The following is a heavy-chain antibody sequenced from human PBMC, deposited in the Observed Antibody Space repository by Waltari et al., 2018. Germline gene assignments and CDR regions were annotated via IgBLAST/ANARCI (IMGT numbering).Heavy chain of an antibody. Sequence: QVQLVQSGAELKKPGSSVKVSCKVSGGSFSTHAITWVRQAPGQGLEWMGGISPMVGTANHEQNIQERVTINTDESMTTAYMHLSSLTSDYTAVYYCARGGLYGQQLLESAFEIWGQGTKVTVSS. CDR1: GGSFSTHA. CDR3: ARGGLYGQQLLESAFEI. J-gene: IGHJ3*02. CDR2: ISPMVGTA. D-gene: IGHD6-13*01. V-gene: IGHV1-69*05.